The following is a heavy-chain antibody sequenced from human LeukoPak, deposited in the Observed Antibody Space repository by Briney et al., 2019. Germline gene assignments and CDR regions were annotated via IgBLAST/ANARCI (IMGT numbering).Heavy chain of an antibody. Sequence: SETLSLTCTVSGGSISSSYYYWGWVRQPPGKGLEWIGSLYYSGWSTYYNPSLKSRVTISVDTSKNQFSLKLSSVTAADTAVYYCAVMTATAATVIPGQNWFDPWGQGTLVTVSS. CDR3: AVMTATAATVIPGQNWFDP. CDR1: GGSISSSYYY. D-gene: IGHD2-15*01. J-gene: IGHJ5*02. CDR2: LYYSGWST. V-gene: IGHV4-39*01.